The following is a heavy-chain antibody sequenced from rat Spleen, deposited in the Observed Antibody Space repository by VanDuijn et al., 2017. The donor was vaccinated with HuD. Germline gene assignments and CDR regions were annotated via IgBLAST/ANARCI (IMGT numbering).Heavy chain of an antibody. CDR2: IWSNGGT. CDR3: ARHLREASGVMDA. Sequence: QVQLKESGPGLVQPSQTLSLSCTVSGFSLTSNGVSWIRQPPGKGLEWMGVIWSNGGTDYNSAVKFRLRISRDTSKSQVLLKMNSLQAEDTGTYYCARHLREASGVMDAWGQGASVTVSS. D-gene: IGHD4-3*01. CDR1: GFSLTSNG. J-gene: IGHJ4*01. V-gene: IGHV2-47*01.